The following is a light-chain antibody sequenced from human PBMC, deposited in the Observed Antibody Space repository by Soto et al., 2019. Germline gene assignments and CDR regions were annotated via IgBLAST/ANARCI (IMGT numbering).Light chain of an antibody. V-gene: IGKV1-12*01. J-gene: IGKJ3*01. CDR3: QLYGSTPLFT. Sequence: DIQMTQSPSSVSASVGDRVTITCRASQPISNWLAWYQQKPGKAPELLIYAASSLQSGVPARFSGSGSETDFTITIKSLQPEDFAVYWCQLYGSTPLFTFG. CDR1: QPISNW. CDR2: AAS.